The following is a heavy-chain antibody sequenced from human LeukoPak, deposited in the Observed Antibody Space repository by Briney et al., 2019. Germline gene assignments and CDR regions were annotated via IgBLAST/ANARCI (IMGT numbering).Heavy chain of an antibody. CDR2: ISGSGSST. J-gene: IGHJ5*02. V-gene: IGHV3-23*01. CDR3: AKGQYSSGFSYNWFDP. CDR1: GFTFSSYA. D-gene: IGHD6-19*01. Sequence: PGGSLRLSCAASGFTFSSYAMSWVRQAPGKGLEWVSVISGSGSSTYYVDPVKGRFTISRDNSKNTLYLQMNSLRAEDTAVYYCAKGQYSSGFSYNWFDPWGQGTLVTVSS.